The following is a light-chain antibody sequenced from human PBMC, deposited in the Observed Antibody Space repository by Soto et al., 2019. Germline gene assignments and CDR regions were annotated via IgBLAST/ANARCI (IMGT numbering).Light chain of an antibody. CDR1: QSVSSY. J-gene: IGKJ1*01. CDR3: QHRSVWWT. V-gene: IGKV3-11*01. Sequence: EIVLTQSPATLSLSPGERATLSCRASQSVSSYLAWYQQKPGQAPRLLIYDASNRATGIPARFSGSGSGTEFTLTISSLEPEDFAVYYCQHRSVWWTFGQGTKVEIK. CDR2: DAS.